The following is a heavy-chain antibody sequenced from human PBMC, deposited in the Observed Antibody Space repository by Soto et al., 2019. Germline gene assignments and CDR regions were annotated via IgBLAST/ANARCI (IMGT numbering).Heavy chain of an antibody. CDR2: ISSSSSTI. D-gene: IGHD3-22*01. CDR1: GFTFSSYG. J-gene: IGHJ5*02. Sequence: EVQLVESGGGLVQPGGSLRLSCAASGFTFSSYGMNWVRQAPGKGLEWVSYISSSSSTIYYADSVKGRFTISRDNAKNSLYLQMNSLRDEDTAVYYCARDAPPLAYYYDPNWFDPWGQGTLVTVSS. CDR3: ARDAPPLAYYYDPNWFDP. V-gene: IGHV3-48*02.